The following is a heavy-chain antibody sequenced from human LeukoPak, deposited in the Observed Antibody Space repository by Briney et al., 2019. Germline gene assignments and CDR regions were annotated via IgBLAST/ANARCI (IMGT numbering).Heavy chain of an antibody. Sequence: ASVKYSCNASGYTFTSYGISWVRQAPGQGLEWMGWISAYNGNTNYAQKLQGRVTMTTDTSTSTAYMELRSLRSDDTAVYYCARDRVVRGVINYYYYCMDVWGKGTTVTVSS. CDR1: GYTFTSYG. CDR3: ARDRVVRGVINYYYYCMDV. CDR2: ISAYNGNT. D-gene: IGHD3-10*01. J-gene: IGHJ6*03. V-gene: IGHV1-18*01.